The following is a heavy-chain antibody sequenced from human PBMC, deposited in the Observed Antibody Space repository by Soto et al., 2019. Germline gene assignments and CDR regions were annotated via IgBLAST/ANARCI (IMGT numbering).Heavy chain of an antibody. J-gene: IGHJ4*02. D-gene: IGHD6-19*01. CDR3: ARSIAVAGLDY. CDR2: ISYDGNKK. CDR1: GFTLSSYS. V-gene: IGHV3-30-3*01. Sequence: ALRLSCAASGFTLSSYSMHWVGQAPGKGLEWVSVISYDGNKKLYGDSVKGRFSISRDTSKNTVYLQMNSLRPEDTAVYYCARSIAVAGLDYWGQGTLVTVSS.